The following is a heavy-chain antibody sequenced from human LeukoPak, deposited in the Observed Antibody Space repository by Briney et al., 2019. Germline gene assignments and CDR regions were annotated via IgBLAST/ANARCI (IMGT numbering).Heavy chain of an antibody. Sequence: GESLKISCKGSGYSFSSYWIVWLRQMPGQGLEWMGIIYPGDSDIRYSSSFQGHITISADKSISTAYLQWSSLEASDTAMYYCARRRYYGSGGYRAPFDYWGQGTLVTVSS. J-gene: IGHJ4*02. CDR3: ARRRYYGSGGYRAPFDY. CDR2: IYPGDSDI. D-gene: IGHD3-10*01. V-gene: IGHV5-51*01. CDR1: GYSFSSYW.